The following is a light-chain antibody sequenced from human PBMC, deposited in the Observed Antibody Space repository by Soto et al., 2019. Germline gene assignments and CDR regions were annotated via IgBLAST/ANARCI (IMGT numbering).Light chain of an antibody. CDR3: SPYTSSSTHV. V-gene: IGLV2-14*01. Sequence: QSVLTQPASVSGSPGQSITISCTGTSSDVGGYNYVSWYQQHPGKAPKLMIYDVNNRPSGVSNRFSGSKSGNTASLTISGLQAEDEADYYCSPYTSSSTHVFGGGTKLTVL. CDR1: SSDVGGYNY. J-gene: IGLJ2*01. CDR2: DVN.